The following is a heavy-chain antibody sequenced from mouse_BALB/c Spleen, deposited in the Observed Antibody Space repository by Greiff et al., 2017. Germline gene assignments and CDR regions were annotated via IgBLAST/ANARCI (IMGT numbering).Heavy chain of an antibody. CDR3: ARDHDYGAWFAY. CDR2: ISYDGSN. CDR1: GYSITSGYY. V-gene: IGHV3-6*02. Sequence: EVQLQQSGPGLVKPSQSLSLTCSVTGYSITSGYYWNWIRQFPGNKLEWMGYISYDGSNNYNPSLKNRISITRDTSKNQFFLKLNSVTTEDTATYYGARDHDYGAWFAYWGQGTLVTVSA. D-gene: IGHD2-4*01. J-gene: IGHJ3*01.